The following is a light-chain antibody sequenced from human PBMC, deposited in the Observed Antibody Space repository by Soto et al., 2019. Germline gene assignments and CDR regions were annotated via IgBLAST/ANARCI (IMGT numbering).Light chain of an antibody. Sequence: EIVMTQSPATLSVSPGGGTTLSCRASQSVSSALAWYQQKPGHAPRLLIYGESTRATGIPARFSGSGSGTEFTLTISSLQSEDFAVYYCQQYNNWPWTFGQGTKVEIK. CDR2: GES. CDR3: QQYNNWPWT. V-gene: IGKV3-15*01. CDR1: QSVSSA. J-gene: IGKJ1*01.